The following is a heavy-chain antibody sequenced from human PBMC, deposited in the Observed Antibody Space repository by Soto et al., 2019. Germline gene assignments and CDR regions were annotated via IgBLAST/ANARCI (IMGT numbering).Heavy chain of an antibody. V-gene: IGHV3-23*01. CDR2: VTNTGGDK. CDR1: GFAFSNNA. Sequence: TGGSLRLSCAASGFAFSNNAMSWVRQAPGKGLELVSIVTNTGGDKLYADSVKGRFIISRDDSKSTLYLQMNSLRAEDSAIYYCARASGGSYPGSRVFVSWGQGTRVTVSS. CDR3: ARASGGSYPGSRVFVS. D-gene: IGHD1-26*01. J-gene: IGHJ4*02.